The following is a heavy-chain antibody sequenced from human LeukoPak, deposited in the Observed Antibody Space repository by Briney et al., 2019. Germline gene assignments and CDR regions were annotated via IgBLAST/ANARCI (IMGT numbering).Heavy chain of an antibody. CDR3: ARSSNGEIDY. V-gene: IGHV4-39*01. CDR2: IYYSGST. D-gene: IGHD3-10*01. J-gene: IGHJ4*02. Sequence: PSETLSLSCTVSDGSISSSSYYWGWIRQPPGKGLEWIGSIYYSGSTYYNPSLKSRVTMSVDTSKNQLSLKLSSVTAADTAVYFCARSSNGEIDYWGQGTLVTVSS. CDR1: DGSISSSSYY.